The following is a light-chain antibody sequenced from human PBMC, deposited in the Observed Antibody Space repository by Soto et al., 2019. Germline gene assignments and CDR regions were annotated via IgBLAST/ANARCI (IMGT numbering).Light chain of an antibody. CDR1: QSVSNSY. J-gene: IGKJ1*01. CDR3: QQYGNSPVT. V-gene: IGKV3-20*01. CDR2: GAS. Sequence: EIVLTQSPGTLSLSPGERATLSCRASQSVSNSYLAWYQQKPAQAPRLLIYGASSRATGIPDRFSGSGSGTDFTLTISRLEPEDFAVYYCQQYGNSPVTFGQGTKVDIK.